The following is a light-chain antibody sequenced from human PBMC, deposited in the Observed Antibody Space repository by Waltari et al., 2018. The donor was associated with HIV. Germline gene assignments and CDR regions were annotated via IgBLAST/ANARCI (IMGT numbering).Light chain of an antibody. V-gene: IGKV3-20*01. CDR1: QSVDSDY. CDR3: QQYGSALYT. Sequence: PGEGATLSCRASQSVDSDYLAWYQQKPGQPPRLLIYGASSRASGIPDRFSGSGSGTDFNLTINRLEAEDFGMYYCQQYGSALYTFGQGTNLESK. J-gene: IGKJ2*01. CDR2: GAS.